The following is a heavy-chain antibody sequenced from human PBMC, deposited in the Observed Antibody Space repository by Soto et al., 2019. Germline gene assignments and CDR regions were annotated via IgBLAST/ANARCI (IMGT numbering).Heavy chain of an antibody. Sequence: QVQLVESGGGVVQPGRSLRLSCAASGFTFSSYGMHWVRQAPGKGLEWVAVISYDGSNKYYADSVKGRFTISRDNSKNTLYLQMNSLRAEDTAVSYCAPGFGAFDYWGQGTLVTVSS. D-gene: IGHD3-10*01. CDR3: APGFGAFDY. CDR2: ISYDGSNK. V-gene: IGHV3-30*03. J-gene: IGHJ4*02. CDR1: GFTFSSYG.